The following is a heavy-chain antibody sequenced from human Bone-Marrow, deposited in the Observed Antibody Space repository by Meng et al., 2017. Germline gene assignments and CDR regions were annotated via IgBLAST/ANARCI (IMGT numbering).Heavy chain of an antibody. CDR2: IKQDGSEK. CDR1: GFTFSSYW. V-gene: IGHV3-7*01. CDR3: AMQRGGYYYGSGSAYYFAY. D-gene: IGHD3-10*01. J-gene: IGHJ4*02. Sequence: SLRLSCAASGFTFSSYWMSWVRQAPGKGLEWVANIKQDGSEKYCVDSVKGRFTISRDNAKNSLYLQMNSLRAEDTAVYYCAMQRGGYYYGSGSAYYFAYWGQGKLVNGAS.